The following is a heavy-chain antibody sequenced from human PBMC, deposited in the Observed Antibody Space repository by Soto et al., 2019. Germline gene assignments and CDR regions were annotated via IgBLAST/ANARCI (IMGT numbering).Heavy chain of an antibody. J-gene: IGHJ4*02. Sequence: EVQLLESGGVLVQPGGSLRLSCAASGFTFSSYAMSWVRQAPGKGLEWVSAISGSGGSTYYADSVKGRFTISRNKSKNKLYLQMNRLRAEDTAVYYCAKDISHQHPWEVSLVDHWGQGTLVTVSS. D-gene: IGHD2-2*01. CDR1: GFTFSSYA. CDR3: AKDISHQHPWEVSLVDH. CDR2: ISGSGGST. V-gene: IGHV3-23*01.